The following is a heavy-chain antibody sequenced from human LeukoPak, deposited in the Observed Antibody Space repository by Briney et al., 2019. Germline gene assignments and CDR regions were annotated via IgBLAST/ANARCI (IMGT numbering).Heavy chain of an antibody. D-gene: IGHD3-22*01. Sequence: GGSLRLSCAASGFTFSSYEMNWVRQAPGKGLEWVSYISSSGSTIYYADSVKGRFTISRDNAKNSLYLQMNSLRAEDTAVYYCARAAATHYDSSGYYPDAFDIWGQGTMVTVSS. CDR2: ISSSGSTI. V-gene: IGHV3-48*03. J-gene: IGHJ3*02. CDR1: GFTFSSYE. CDR3: ARAAATHYDSSGYYPDAFDI.